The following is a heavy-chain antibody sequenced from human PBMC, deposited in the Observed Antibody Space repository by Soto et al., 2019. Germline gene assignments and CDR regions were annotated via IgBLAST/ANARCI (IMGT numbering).Heavy chain of an antibody. Sequence: QVQLQESGPGLVRPSETLSLTCTVSSDSISSYYWIWIRQSPGKGMEWIGYTAYSGNTNYNPSLKSRVTISGDTSKNQFSLRLSSVTAADTAVYYCARAVGDPLYYLDSWGQGTLVTVSS. J-gene: IGHJ4*02. CDR1: SDSISSYY. V-gene: IGHV4-59*08. D-gene: IGHD6-19*01. CDR2: TAYSGNT. CDR3: ARAVGDPLYYLDS.